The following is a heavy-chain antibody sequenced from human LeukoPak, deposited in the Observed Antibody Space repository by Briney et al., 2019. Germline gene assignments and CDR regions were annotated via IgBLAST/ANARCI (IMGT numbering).Heavy chain of an antibody. CDR2: ISYDGSNK. CDR1: GFTFSSYG. V-gene: IGHV3-33*01. Sequence: GGSLRLSCAASGFTFSSYGMHWVRQAPGKGLEWVAVISYDGSNKYYADSVKGRFTISRDNSKNTLYLQMNSLRAEDTAVYYCARGLMTYYYDSSGLGYWGQGTLVTVSS. D-gene: IGHD3-22*01. CDR3: ARGLMTYYYDSSGLGY. J-gene: IGHJ4*02.